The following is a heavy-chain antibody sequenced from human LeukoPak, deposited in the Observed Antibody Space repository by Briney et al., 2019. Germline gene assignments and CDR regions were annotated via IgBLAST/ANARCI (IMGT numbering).Heavy chain of an antibody. D-gene: IGHD2-2*02. CDR2: INPNSGGT. CDR1: GYTFTGYY. V-gene: IGHV1-2*02. Sequence: ASVKVSCKASGYTFTGYYMHWVRQAPGQGLEWMGWINPNSGGTNYAQKFQGRVTMTRDTSISTAYMELSRLRFDDTAVYYCARAHPLGYCSSTSCYRTYYYGMDVWGQGTTVTVSS. J-gene: IGHJ6*02. CDR3: ARAHPLGYCSSTSCYRTYYYGMDV.